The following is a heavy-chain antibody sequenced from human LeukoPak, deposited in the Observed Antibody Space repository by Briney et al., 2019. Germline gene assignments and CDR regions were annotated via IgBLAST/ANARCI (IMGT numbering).Heavy chain of an antibody. Sequence: GGSLRLSCAAPAFTLSDFTIHWVRQASGKGLEWVARIRSKANNYATEYGASAKGRFTISRNDAKNTAYLQMNSLKTEDTAIYYCSAGPSGWTEFFRHWGQGTLVTVSS. CDR2: IRSKANNYAT. J-gene: IGHJ1*01. V-gene: IGHV3-73*01. CDR3: SAGPSGWTEFFRH. CDR1: AFTLSDFT. D-gene: IGHD6-19*01.